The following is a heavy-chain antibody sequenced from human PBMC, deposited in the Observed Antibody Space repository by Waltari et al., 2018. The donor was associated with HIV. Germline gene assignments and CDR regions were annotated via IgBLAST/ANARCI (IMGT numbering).Heavy chain of an antibody. CDR1: GFTFDNCW. CDR2: IKFDGDEK. CDR3: TRLNYHFDF. Sequence: EVRLVESGGGLVQPGGSLSLSCVASGFTFDNCWMSWVRQAAGKGLEWVANIKFDGDEKNYVDSVKGRFTISRDDGKNSLYLQMNSLRAEDTAVYYCTRLNYHFDFWGRGTLVAVSS. J-gene: IGHJ4*02. V-gene: IGHV3-7*01. D-gene: IGHD3-10*01.